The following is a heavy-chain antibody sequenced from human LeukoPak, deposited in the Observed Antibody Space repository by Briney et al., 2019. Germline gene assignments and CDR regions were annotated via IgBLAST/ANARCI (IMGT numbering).Heavy chain of an antibody. Sequence: LETLSLTCTVSGGSISSYYWSWIRQPPGKGLEWIGYIYYSGSTNYNPSLKSRVTISVDTSKNQFSLKLSSVTAADTAVYYCARGALKYSSSWLYHYWGQGTLVTVSS. CDR3: ARGALKYSSSWLYHY. V-gene: IGHV4-59*12. J-gene: IGHJ4*02. CDR2: IYYSGST. D-gene: IGHD6-13*01. CDR1: GGSISSYY.